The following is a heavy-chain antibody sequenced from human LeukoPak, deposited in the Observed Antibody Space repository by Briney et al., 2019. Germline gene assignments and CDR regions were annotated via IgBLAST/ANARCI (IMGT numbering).Heavy chain of an antibody. CDR3: ARRRELLRSNWYFDL. Sequence: PSETLSLTCTVSGGSVSGYYWTWIRQPPGKGLEWTGDIYDSGTTNYNPSLKSRLTMSEDTSKNQFSLKLSSVTATDTAVYYCARRRELLRSNWYFDLWGRGTLVTVSS. V-gene: IGHV4-59*08. CDR2: IYDSGTT. CDR1: GGSVSGYY. J-gene: IGHJ2*01. D-gene: IGHD1-26*01.